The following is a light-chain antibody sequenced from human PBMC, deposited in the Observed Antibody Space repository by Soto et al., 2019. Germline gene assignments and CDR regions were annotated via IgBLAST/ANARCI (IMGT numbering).Light chain of an antibody. CDR3: QQFFSDVLT. Sequence: DIQLTQSPSSLSASLGDSITITCRASEPINTFLNWYQVQPGKAPRLLVYGASYLQVGVPVRFRGSGSGTLFTLTIDNLQREDLASYFCQQFFSDVLTFGGGT. CDR2: GAS. CDR1: EPINTF. J-gene: IGKJ4*01. V-gene: IGKV1-39*01.